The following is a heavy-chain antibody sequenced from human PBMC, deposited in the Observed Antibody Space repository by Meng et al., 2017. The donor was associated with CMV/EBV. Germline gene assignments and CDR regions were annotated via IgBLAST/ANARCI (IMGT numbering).Heavy chain of an antibody. CDR3: ARGRRLRPFDY. V-gene: IGHV4-34*01. D-gene: IGHD5-12*01. Sequence: LTCAVYGGSFSGYYWSWIRQPPGKGLEWIGEINHSGSTNYNPSLKSRVTISVDTSKNQFSLKLSSVTAADTAVYYCARGRRLRPFDYWGQGTLVPSPQ. CDR1: GGSFSGYY. J-gene: IGHJ4*02. CDR2: INHSGST.